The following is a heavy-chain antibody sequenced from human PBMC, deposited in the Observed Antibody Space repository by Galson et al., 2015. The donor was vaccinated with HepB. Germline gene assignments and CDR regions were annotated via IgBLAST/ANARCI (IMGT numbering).Heavy chain of an antibody. D-gene: IGHD6-19*01. Sequence: ETLSLTCTVSGGSISSFYWSWIRQSAGKGLEWIGRIYSSGYINYNPSLKNRVTMSVDLSRNQISLTLTSVTAADTAVYYCARERSGWYFDYWGRGTLVAVSS. CDR1: GGSISSFY. J-gene: IGHJ4*02. CDR2: IYSSGYI. CDR3: ARERSGWYFDY. V-gene: IGHV4-4*07.